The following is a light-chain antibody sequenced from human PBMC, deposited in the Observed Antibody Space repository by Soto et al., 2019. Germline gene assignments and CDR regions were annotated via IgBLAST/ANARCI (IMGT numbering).Light chain of an antibody. Sequence: EIVMTQSPATLSVSPGESATLSCRASQSMSSELAWYQQKPGQPPRLLIYGASTRATGVPARFTGSGSGSDFTLPISGLQSEDFAVYYCQQGHNWPLTFGQGTRLEI. J-gene: IGKJ2*01. CDR2: GAS. V-gene: IGKV3-15*01. CDR3: QQGHNWPLT. CDR1: QSMSSE.